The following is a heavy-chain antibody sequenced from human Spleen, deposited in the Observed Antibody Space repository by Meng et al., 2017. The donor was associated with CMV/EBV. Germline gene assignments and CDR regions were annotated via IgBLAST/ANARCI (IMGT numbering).Heavy chain of an antibody. V-gene: IGHV3-21*01. D-gene: IGHD6-13*01. CDR1: GFSCSSYG. CDR3: ARDLLLVYNL. CDR2: INSNGINK. Sequence: SCAGSGFSCSSYGMNWVRQAPGRGLEWVSSINSNGINKFYAKSLKGRFTISRDNSRNSLYLEMNSLRAEDTAFYYCARDLLLVYNLWGQGTLVTVSS. J-gene: IGHJ5*02.